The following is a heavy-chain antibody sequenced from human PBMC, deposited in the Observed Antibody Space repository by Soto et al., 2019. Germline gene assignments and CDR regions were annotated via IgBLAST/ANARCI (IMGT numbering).Heavy chain of an antibody. CDR1: GGSISSYY. V-gene: IGHV4-59*01. CDR2: IYYSGST. J-gene: IGHJ3*02. D-gene: IGHD3-9*01. CDR3: ARGEYYDILTGYFNAFDI. Sequence: QVQLQESGPGLVKPSETLSLTCTVSGGSISSYYWSWIRQPPGKGLEWIGYIYYSGSTNYNPSLTSRVTISVDTSKNQFSLKLSSVTAADTAVYYCARGEYYDILTGYFNAFDIWGQGTMVTVSS.